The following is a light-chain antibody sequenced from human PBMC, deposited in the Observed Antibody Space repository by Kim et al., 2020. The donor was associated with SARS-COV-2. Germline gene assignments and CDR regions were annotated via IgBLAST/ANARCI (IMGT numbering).Light chain of an antibody. CDR3: QQYNSYPLT. CDR2: KAS. V-gene: IGKV1-5*03. Sequence: DIQMTQSPSTLSASVGDRVTITCRASQRMSSWLAWYQQKPGKAPKLLIYKASSLESGVPSTFSGSGSGTEFTLTISSLQPDDFATYYCQQYNSYPLTFGGGTKVDIK. CDR1: QRMSSW. J-gene: IGKJ4*01.